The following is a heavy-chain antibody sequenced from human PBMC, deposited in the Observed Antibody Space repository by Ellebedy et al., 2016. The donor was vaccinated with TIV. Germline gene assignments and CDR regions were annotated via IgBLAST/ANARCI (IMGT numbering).Heavy chain of an antibody. CDR2: IYSGGST. J-gene: IGHJ4*02. Sequence: PGGSLRLSCAASGFTVSHNYMSWVRQAPGKGPEWVSVIYSGGSTYYADSVKGRFTISRDNAKNTLYLQMNGLRAEDTAVYYCAREVWYPASWGQGTLVTVSS. CDR1: GFTVSHNY. D-gene: IGHD6-13*01. CDR3: AREVWYPAS. V-gene: IGHV3-53*01.